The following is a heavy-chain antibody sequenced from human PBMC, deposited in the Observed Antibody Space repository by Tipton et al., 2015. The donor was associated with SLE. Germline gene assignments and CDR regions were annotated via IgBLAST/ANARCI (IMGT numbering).Heavy chain of an antibody. CDR1: GGSISSSSYY. V-gene: IGHV4-39*01. CDR2: IYYSGST. Sequence: GLVKPSETLSLTCTVSGGSISSSSYYWGWIRQPPGKGLEWIGSIYYSGSTYYNPSLKSRVTISVDTSKNQFSPKLSSVTAADTAVYYCARQGVAGYYYYGMDVWGQGTTVTVSS. J-gene: IGHJ6*02. CDR3: ARQGVAGYYYYGMDV. D-gene: IGHD6-19*01.